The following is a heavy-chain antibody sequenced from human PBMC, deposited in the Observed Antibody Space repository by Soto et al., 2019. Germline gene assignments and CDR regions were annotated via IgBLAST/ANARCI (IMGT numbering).Heavy chain of an antibody. CDR1: GFTFIDYY. V-gene: IGHV3-11*06. CDR2: ISSSSSNT. Sequence: GGSLRLSCAASGFTFIDYYMTWIRQAPGKGLEWVSYISSSSSNTNCADPVKGRFTVSRDNARNSLYLQMNSLRAEDTAVYYCVRGQVALDSWGQGTLVTVSS. J-gene: IGHJ4*02. CDR3: VRGQVALDS.